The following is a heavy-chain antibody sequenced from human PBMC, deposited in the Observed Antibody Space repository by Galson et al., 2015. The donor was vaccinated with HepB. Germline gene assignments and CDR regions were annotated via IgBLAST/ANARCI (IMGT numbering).Heavy chain of an antibody. D-gene: IGHD3-3*01. CDR2: INPSGGST. V-gene: IGHV1-46*03. J-gene: IGHJ6*02. CDR1: GSTFTSYY. Sequence: SVTVSCKASGSTFTSYYMHWVRQAPGQGLEWMGIINPSGGSTSYTQKFQGRVTMTRDTSTSTVYMELSSLRSEDTAVYYCATQPITIFGVVILYGMDVWGQGTTVTVSS. CDR3: ATQPITIFGVVILYGMDV.